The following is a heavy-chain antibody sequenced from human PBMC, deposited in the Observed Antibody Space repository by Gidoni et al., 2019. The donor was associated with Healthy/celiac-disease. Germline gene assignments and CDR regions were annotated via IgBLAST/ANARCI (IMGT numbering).Heavy chain of an antibody. J-gene: IGHJ4*02. CDR2: IYYSGST. CDR3: ARGGGLYGSGSIY. Sequence: QLQLQASGPGLVKPSETLSLTCTVSGGSLSSSSYYWGWIRQPPGKGLEWIGSIYYSGSTYYNPALKSRVTISVDTSKNQFSRKLSSVTAADTAVYYCARGGGLYGSGSIYWGQGTLVTVSS. V-gene: IGHV4-39*01. D-gene: IGHD3-10*01. CDR1: GGSLSSSSYY.